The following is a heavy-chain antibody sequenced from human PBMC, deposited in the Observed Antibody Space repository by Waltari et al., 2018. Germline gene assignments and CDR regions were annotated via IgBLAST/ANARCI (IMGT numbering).Heavy chain of an antibody. Sequence: QVQLQESGPGLVKPSETLSLTCTVSGGSISSYYWSWIRQPPGKGLEWIGYIYYSGSTNYNPSLKSRVTISVDTSKNQFSLKLSSVTAADTAVYYCARARYSSSWTTYYYYYGMDVWGQGTTVTVSS. CDR2: IYYSGST. V-gene: IGHV4-59*08. J-gene: IGHJ6*02. D-gene: IGHD6-13*01. CDR3: ARARYSSSWTTYYYYYGMDV. CDR1: GGSISSYY.